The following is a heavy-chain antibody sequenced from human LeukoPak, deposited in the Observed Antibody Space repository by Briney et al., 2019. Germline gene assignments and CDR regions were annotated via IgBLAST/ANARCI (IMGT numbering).Heavy chain of an antibody. CDR1: GFTFDDYA. V-gene: IGHV3-21*01. D-gene: IGHD2-21*01. J-gene: IGHJ6*03. Sequence: GGSLRLSCAASGFTFDDYAMHWVRQAPGKGLEWVATIRSYSSYIHYADSVKGRFIISRDDAKKSMYLQMNSLRVEDTAVFFCARYSEVYYYVDVWGTGTTVTVSS. CDR3: ARYSEVYYYVDV. CDR2: IRSYSSYI.